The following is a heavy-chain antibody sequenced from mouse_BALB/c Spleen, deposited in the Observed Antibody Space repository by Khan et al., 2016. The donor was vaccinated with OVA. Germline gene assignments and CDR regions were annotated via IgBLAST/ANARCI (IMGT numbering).Heavy chain of an antibody. CDR1: GFSLTSYG. J-gene: IGHJ2*01. CDR3: ARDGEPDYFDY. CDR2: IWAGGST. Sequence: VQLQESGPGLVAPSQSLSITCTVSGFSLTSYGVHWVRQPPGKGLEWLGVIWAGGSTNYNSALMSRLSISKDSSKSKIVLKMNSLQTDDTAVYYCARDGEPDYFDYWGQGTTRTVSS. V-gene: IGHV2-9*02.